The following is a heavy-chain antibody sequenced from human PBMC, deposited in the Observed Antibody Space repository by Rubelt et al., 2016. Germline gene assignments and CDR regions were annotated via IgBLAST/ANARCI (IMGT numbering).Heavy chain of an antibody. CDR2: VFYSGST. Sequence: QVQLQGSGPGLVKPSETLSLTCTVSGDSIRKYYWSWIRQPPGKGPEWIGYVFYSGSTNYNPSLKSRVTISIDTSTSQFSLRLTSMPAAGTAVYYCARGPATAYGNLDYWGQGTLVTVSS. J-gene: IGHJ4*02. D-gene: IGHD6-13*01. V-gene: IGHV4-59*01. CDR1: GDSIRKYY. CDR3: ARGPATAYGNLDY.